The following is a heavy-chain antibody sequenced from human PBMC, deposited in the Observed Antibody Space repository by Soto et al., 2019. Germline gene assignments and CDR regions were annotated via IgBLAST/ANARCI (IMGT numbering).Heavy chain of an antibody. Sequence: SETLSLTCTVSGGSISSGDYYWSWIRQPPGKGLEWIGYIYYSGSTYYNPSLKSRVTISVDTSKNQFSLKLSSVTAADTAVYYCARESGGLLWFGELLSPGYFDYWGQGTLVTVPS. CDR3: ARESGGLLWFGELLSPGYFDY. CDR1: GGSISSGDYY. CDR2: IYYSGST. D-gene: IGHD3-10*01. J-gene: IGHJ4*02. V-gene: IGHV4-30-4*01.